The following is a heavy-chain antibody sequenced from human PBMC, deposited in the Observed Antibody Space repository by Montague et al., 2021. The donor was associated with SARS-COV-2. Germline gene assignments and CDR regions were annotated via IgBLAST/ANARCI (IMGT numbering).Heavy chain of an antibody. V-gene: IGHV4-34*01. CDR1: SGSFNDFY. CDR2: INHTGSA. J-gene: IGHJ3*01. D-gene: IGHD3-3*01. CDR3: ARGQVPISGVLIFIPAAGPLDG. Sequence: SETLSLTCAVYSGSFNDFYWTWIRQSPGKGLEWIGEINHTGSATYNPSLKGRVTLSRDTSKNQFSLKLQSATPADTAVYYCARGQVPISGVLIFIPAAGPLDGWGQGTSVTVSS.